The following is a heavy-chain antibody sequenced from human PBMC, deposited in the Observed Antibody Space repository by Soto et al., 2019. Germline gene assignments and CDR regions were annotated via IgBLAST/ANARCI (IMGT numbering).Heavy chain of an antibody. J-gene: IGHJ2*01. CDR3: ARDVSEWYFDL. CDR2: IYYSGST. V-gene: IGHV4-31*03. CDR1: GGSISSGGYY. Sequence: SETLSLTCTVSGGSISSGGYYWSWIRQHPGKGLEWIGYIYYSGSTYYNPSLKSRVTISVDTSKNQFSLKLSSVTAADTAVYYCARDVSEWYFDLWGRGTLVTVSS.